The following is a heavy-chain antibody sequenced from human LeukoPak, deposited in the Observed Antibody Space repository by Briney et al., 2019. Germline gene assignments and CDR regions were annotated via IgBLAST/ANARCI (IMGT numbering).Heavy chain of an antibody. Sequence: ASVKVSCKASGYTFTSYAMNWVRQAPGQGLEWMGWINTNTGNPTYAQGFTGRFVFSLDTSVSTAYLQISSLKAEDTAVYYCARDAHPTKWELRTVNWFDPWGQGTLVTVSS. CDR2: INTNTGNP. V-gene: IGHV7-4-1*02. CDR3: ARDAHPTKWELRTVNWFDP. CDR1: GYTFTSYA. D-gene: IGHD1-26*01. J-gene: IGHJ5*02.